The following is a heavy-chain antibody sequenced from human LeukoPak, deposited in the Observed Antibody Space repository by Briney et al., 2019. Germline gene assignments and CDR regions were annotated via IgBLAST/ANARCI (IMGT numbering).Heavy chain of an antibody. D-gene: IGHD5-12*01. J-gene: IGHJ6*02. Sequence: GSLRLSCAASGFPFSSYAMHGVRQAPGKGLEWVAVISYDGSNKYYADSVKGRFTISRDNSKNTLYLQMNSLRAEDTAVYYCARDLSSGYDWYYYYYGMYVWGQGTTVTVAS. CDR3: ARDLSSGYDWYYYYYGMYV. CDR1: GFPFSSYA. V-gene: IGHV3-30-3*01. CDR2: ISYDGSNK.